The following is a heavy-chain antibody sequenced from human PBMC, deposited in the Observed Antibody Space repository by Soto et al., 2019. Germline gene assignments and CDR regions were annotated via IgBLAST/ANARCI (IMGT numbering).Heavy chain of an antibody. CDR3: ARVFSSSESYYYYGMDV. V-gene: IGHV1-18*04. J-gene: IGHJ6*02. D-gene: IGHD6-6*01. CDR1: GYTFTSYG. CDR2: ISAYNGNT. Sequence: ASVKVSCKASGYTFTSYGISWVRRAPGQGLEWMGWISAYNGNTNYAQKFQGRVTITADESTSTAYMELSSLRSEDTAVYYCARVFSSSESYYYYGMDVWGQGTTVTVSS.